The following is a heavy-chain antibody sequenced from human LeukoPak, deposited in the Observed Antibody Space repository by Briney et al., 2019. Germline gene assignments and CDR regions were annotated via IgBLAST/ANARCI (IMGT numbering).Heavy chain of an antibody. Sequence: SVKVSCKASGGTFSSYAISWVRQAPGQGLEWMGGIIPIFGTANYAQKFQGRVTITTEESTSTAYMELSSLRSEDTAVYYCARDVYYYDSSGYFDYWGQGTLVTVSS. V-gene: IGHV1-69*05. CDR3: ARDVYYYDSSGYFDY. CDR1: GGTFSSYA. D-gene: IGHD3-22*01. J-gene: IGHJ4*02. CDR2: IIPIFGTA.